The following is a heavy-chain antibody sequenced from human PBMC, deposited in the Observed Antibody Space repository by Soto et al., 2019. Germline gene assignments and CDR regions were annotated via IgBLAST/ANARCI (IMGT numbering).Heavy chain of an antibody. V-gene: IGHV1-2*02. J-gene: IGHJ4*02. Sequence: ASVKVSCKASGYTFTGYYMHWVRQAPGQGLEWMGWINPNSGGTNYAQKFQGRVTMTRDTSISTAYMELSRLRSDDTAVYYCARASEEEKWLARNYLHFDYWGQGTLVTVSS. CDR1: GYTFTGYY. CDR3: ARASEEEKWLARNYLHFDY. CDR2: INPNSGGT. D-gene: IGHD6-19*01.